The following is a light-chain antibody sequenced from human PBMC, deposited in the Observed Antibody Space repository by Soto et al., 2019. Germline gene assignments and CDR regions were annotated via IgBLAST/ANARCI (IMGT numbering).Light chain of an antibody. V-gene: IGLV2-14*01. J-gene: IGLJ2*01. CDR2: DVG. CDR1: SSDVGGYNY. Sequence: QSALTQPASVSGSPGQSITISCTGTSSDVGGYNYVSCYQQHPGQAPKLMIYDVGNRPSGVSNRFSGSNSDNTACLTISGLQAEDDADYYCSSYTSSSTLVVFGGGTKLTVL. CDR3: SSYTSSSTLVV.